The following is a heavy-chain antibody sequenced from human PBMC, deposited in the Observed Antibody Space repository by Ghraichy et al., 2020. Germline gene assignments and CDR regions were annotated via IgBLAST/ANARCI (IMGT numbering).Heavy chain of an antibody. D-gene: IGHD3-3*01. CDR1: GYTFTSHG. J-gene: IGHJ4*02. Sequence: GESLNISCKASGYTFTSHGLSWVRQAPGQGLEWMGWISAYNGNTRYTQQFQDRVTMTTDTYTSTAYMELRSLRSDDTAVYNCAREPNPTYYDFWSGQPRGFFDYWGQGTLVTGSS. V-gene: IGHV1-18*01. CDR2: ISAYNGNT. CDR3: AREPNPTYYDFWSGQPRGFFDY.